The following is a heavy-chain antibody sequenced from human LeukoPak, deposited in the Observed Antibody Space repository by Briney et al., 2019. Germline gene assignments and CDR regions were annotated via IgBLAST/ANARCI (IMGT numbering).Heavy chain of an antibody. CDR3: ARGVDV. Sequence: GGSLRLSCAASGFTVSSSYMTWVRQAPGKGLEWVSVVYSGGITYYADSVKGRFIISGDNSKNTLSLQMNSLRAEDTAVYYCARGVDVWGQGTTVTVSS. J-gene: IGHJ6*02. CDR1: GFTVSSSY. CDR2: VYSGGIT. V-gene: IGHV3-66*01.